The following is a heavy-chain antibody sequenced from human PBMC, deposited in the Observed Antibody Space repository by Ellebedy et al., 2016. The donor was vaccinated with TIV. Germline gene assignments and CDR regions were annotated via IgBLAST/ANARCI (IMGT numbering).Heavy chain of an antibody. J-gene: IGHJ4*02. V-gene: IGHV4-59*13. CDR2: IYYSGST. Sequence: SETLSLTXTVSGGSISSYYWSWIRQPPGKGLEWIGYIYYSGSTNYNPSLKSRVTLSVDTSKNQFSLKLSSVTAADTAIYYCAREARFSSSGFDYWGQGILVTISS. CDR1: GGSISSYY. CDR3: AREARFSSSGFDY. D-gene: IGHD6-6*01.